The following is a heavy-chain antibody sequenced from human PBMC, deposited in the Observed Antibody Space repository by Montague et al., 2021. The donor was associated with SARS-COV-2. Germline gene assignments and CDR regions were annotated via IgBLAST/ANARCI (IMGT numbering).Heavy chain of an antibody. J-gene: IGHJ4*02. CDR1: GFTFSSYS. Sequence: SLRLSCAASGFTFSSYSMHWVRQAPGKGLEWAAVILYDGSNKYYADSVTGRFTISRDNSHNTLYLHMNSLRAEDTAVYYCVRDEVTMVRGVTSFDYWGQGTLVTVSS. CDR2: ILYDGSNK. V-gene: IGHV3-30-3*01. CDR3: VRDEVTMVRGVTSFDY. D-gene: IGHD3-10*01.